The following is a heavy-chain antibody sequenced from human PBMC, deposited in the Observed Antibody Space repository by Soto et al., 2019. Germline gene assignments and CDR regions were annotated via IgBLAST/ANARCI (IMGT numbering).Heavy chain of an antibody. CDR1: GGTFSSYT. CDR3: AGAAEMSYGCGGMDV. J-gene: IGHJ6*02. Sequence: QVQLVQSGAEVKKPGSSVKVSCKASGGTFSSYTISWVRQAPGQGLEWMGRIIPILGIANYAQKFQGRVTSXXDXSXXTAYMELSSLRSEDTAVYYCAGAAEMSYGCGGMDVWGQGTTVTVSS. V-gene: IGHV1-69*02. D-gene: IGHD5-18*01. CDR2: IIPILGIA.